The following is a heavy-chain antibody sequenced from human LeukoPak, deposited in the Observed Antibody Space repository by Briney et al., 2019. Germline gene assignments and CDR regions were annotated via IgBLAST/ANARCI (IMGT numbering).Heavy chain of an antibody. CDR2: IYESGST. Sequence: SETLSLTRAVSGGSISSGGYSWSWSRQPPGKGLEWIVYIYESGSTYYNPALKSRVTISLDRSNTQFSLKLSSVPAADTAVYYCARISLGGQGWFDPWGQGTLVTVSS. D-gene: IGHD3-10*01. V-gene: IGHV4-30-2*01. J-gene: IGHJ5*02. CDR1: GGSISSGGYS. CDR3: ARISLGGQGWFDP.